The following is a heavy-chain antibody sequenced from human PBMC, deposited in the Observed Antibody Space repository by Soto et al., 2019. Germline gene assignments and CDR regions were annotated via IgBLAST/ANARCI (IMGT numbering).Heavy chain of an antibody. V-gene: IGHV3-30*18. D-gene: IGHD3-16*01. Sequence: QVQLVESGGGVVQPGRALRLSCAASGFTFSSYGMHWVRQAPGKGLEWVAVISYDGSNKYYADSVKGRFTISRDNSKNTLYLQMNSLRAVDTAVYYCAKDLYDYVWGSYSAFDIWGQGTMVTVSS. CDR2: ISYDGSNK. CDR1: GFTFSSYG. J-gene: IGHJ3*02. CDR3: AKDLYDYVWGSYSAFDI.